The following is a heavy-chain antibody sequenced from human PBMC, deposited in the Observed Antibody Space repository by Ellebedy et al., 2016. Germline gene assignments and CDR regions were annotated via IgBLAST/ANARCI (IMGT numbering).Heavy chain of an antibody. D-gene: IGHD2-21*01. V-gene: IGHV3-66*02. CDR1: GFTVTTNY. Sequence: GESLKISXAASGFTVTTNYMTWVRQAPGRGLEWVSVIFSGRHTSYADSVKGRFTISRDNSKNTLYLQMNSLRVEDTAVYYCADGDYDYWGQGTLVTVSS. J-gene: IGHJ4*02. CDR2: IFSGRHT. CDR3: ADGDYDY.